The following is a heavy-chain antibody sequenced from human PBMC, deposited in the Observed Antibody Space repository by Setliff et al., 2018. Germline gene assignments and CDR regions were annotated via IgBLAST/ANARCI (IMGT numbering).Heavy chain of an antibody. Sequence: ASVKVSCKASGYHFNGYYLNWVRQAPGQGLEWMGWIVPHTGGTRYAEKFEGRVSMTRDTSISTAYMDLSVLRSDDTAVYYCARLFPYYYGSSGYHALDIWGQGTMVTVSS. V-gene: IGHV1-2*02. CDR3: ARLFPYYYGSSGYHALDI. CDR1: GYHFNGYY. CDR2: IVPHTGGT. D-gene: IGHD3-22*01. J-gene: IGHJ3*02.